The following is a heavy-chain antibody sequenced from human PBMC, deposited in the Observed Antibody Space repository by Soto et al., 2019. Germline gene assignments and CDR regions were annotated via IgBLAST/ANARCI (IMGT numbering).Heavy chain of an antibody. CDR1: GFTFSSYA. CDR2: ISGSGGST. V-gene: IGHV3-23*01. Sequence: GGSLRLSCAASGFTFSSYAMSWVRQAPGKGLEWVSAISGSGGSTYYADSVKGRFTISRDNSKNTLYLQMNSLRAEDTAVYYCAKVHGSGSYYEHYYYYYMAVWGKGTTVTVSS. J-gene: IGHJ6*03. D-gene: IGHD3-10*01. CDR3: AKVHGSGSYYEHYYYYYMAV.